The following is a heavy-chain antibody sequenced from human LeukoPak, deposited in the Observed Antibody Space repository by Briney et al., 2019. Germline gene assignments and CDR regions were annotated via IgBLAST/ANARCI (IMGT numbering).Heavy chain of an antibody. CDR2: IYYSGST. CDR1: GGSISCYY. Sequence: PSETLSLTCTVSGGSISCYYWSWIRQPPGKGLEWIGYIYYSGSTNYNPSLKSRVTISVDTSKNQFSLKLSSVTAADTAVYYCARDRIAVLDYWGQGTLVTVSS. V-gene: IGHV4-59*01. J-gene: IGHJ4*02. CDR3: ARDRIAVLDY. D-gene: IGHD6-19*01.